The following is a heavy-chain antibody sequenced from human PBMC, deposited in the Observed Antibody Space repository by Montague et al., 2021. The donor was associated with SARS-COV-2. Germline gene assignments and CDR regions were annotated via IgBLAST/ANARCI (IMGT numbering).Heavy chain of an antibody. D-gene: IGHD6-19*01. J-gene: IGHJ5*02. Sequence: SETLYLTCTVSGGSISSYYWRWIRQPPGKGLEWIGYIYYSGSTNYNPSLKSRVTISVDTSKNQFSLKLSSVTAADTAVYYCARAYWDNYVRSGWRFDPWGQGTLVTVSS. CDR1: GGSISSYY. V-gene: IGHV4-59*01. CDR3: ARAYWDNYVRSGWRFDP. CDR2: IYYSGST.